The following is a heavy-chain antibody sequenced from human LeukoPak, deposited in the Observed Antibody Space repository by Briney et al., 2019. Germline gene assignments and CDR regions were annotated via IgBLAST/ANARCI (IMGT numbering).Heavy chain of an antibody. Sequence: GGSLRLSCAASGFTFSSHWMDWVRQAPGKGLEWVSYISSSGSTIYYADSVRGRFTISRDNAKNSLYLQMNSLRAEDTAVYYCARAPGDAFDIWGQGTMVTVSS. CDR1: GFTFSSHW. CDR3: ARAPGDAFDI. CDR2: ISSSGSTI. V-gene: IGHV3-48*04. J-gene: IGHJ3*02.